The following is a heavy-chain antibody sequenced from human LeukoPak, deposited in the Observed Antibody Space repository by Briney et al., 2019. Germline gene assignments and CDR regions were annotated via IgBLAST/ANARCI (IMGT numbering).Heavy chain of an antibody. CDR3: ARVGRFRGSGWPPSDYYGMDV. CDR1: GGSFSGYY. J-gene: IGHJ6*02. V-gene: IGHV4-34*01. D-gene: IGHD6-19*01. CDR2: INHSGST. Sequence: SETLSLTCAVYGGSFSGYYWSWIRQPPGKGLEWIGEINHSGSTNYNPSLKSRVTISVDTSKNQFSLKLSSVTAADTAVCYCARVGRFRGSGWPPSDYYGMDVWGQGTTVTVSS.